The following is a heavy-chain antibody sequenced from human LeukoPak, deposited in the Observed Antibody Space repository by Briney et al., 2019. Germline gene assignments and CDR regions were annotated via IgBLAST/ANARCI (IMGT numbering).Heavy chain of an antibody. CDR2: ISYDGSNK. CDR3: AKDNYYDSSGYTDY. J-gene: IGHJ4*02. D-gene: IGHD3-22*01. Sequence: GGSLRLSCAASGFTFSSYAMHWVRQAPGKGLEWVAVISYDGSNKYYADSVKGRFTISRDNSKNTLYLQMNSLRAEDTAVYYCAKDNYYDSSGYTDYWGQGTLVTVSS. CDR1: GFTFSSYA. V-gene: IGHV3-30-3*01.